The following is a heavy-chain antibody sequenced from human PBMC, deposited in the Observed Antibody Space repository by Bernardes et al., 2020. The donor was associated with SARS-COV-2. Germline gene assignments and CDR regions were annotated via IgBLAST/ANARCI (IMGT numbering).Heavy chain of an antibody. Sequence: SETLSLTCIVSGDSVTSGSYYWTWIRQPPGKGLEWIGYMYYSGSTNYNPSLKSRVTISLDTSKNRFSLKLSSVTAADTAIYYCARDPGGYFDSRGYFYSSLGWFDRWGQGTLVSVSS. D-gene: IGHD3-22*01. CDR1: GDSVTSGSYY. CDR3: ARDPGGYFDSRGYFYSSLGWFDR. V-gene: IGHV4-61*01. J-gene: IGHJ5*02. CDR2: MYYSGST.